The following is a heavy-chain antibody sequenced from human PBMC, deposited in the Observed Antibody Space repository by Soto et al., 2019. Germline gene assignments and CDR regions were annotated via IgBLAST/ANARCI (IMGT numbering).Heavy chain of an antibody. CDR1: GFTFSSYW. CDR3: ARVAVAGTGGYYYGMDV. CDR2: INSDGSST. J-gene: IGHJ6*02. Sequence: EVQLVESGGGLVQPGGSLRLSCAASGFTFSSYWMHWVRQAPGKGLVWVSRINSDGSSTSYADSVKGRFTISRDNAKNTMYLQMNSLRAADTAVDYCARVAVAGTGGYYYGMDVWGQGTTVTVSS. D-gene: IGHD6-19*01. V-gene: IGHV3-74*01.